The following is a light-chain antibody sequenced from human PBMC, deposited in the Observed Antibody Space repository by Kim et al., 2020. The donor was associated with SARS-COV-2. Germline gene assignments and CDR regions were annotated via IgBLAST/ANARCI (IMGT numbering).Light chain of an antibody. CDR1: KLGDKY. CDR2: QDD. V-gene: IGLV3-1*01. Sequence: SYELTQPPSVSVSPGQTASITCSGDKLGDKYACWYQQKPGQSPLLVIYQDDKRPSGIPERFSGSRSGNTATLTISGTQTMDEADYYCQAWDSSMVFGGGT. CDR3: QAWDSSMV. J-gene: IGLJ2*01.